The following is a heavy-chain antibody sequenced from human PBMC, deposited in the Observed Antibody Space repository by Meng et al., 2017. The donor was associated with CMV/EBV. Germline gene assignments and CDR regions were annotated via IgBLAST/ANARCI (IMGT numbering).Heavy chain of an antibody. Sequence: SLKISCAASGFTFDDYAMHWVRQAPGKGLERVSGISWNSGSIGYADSVKGRFTISRDNAKNSLYLQMNSLRAEDTALYYCAKVLDLGSDAFDIWGQGTMVTVSS. CDR2: ISWNSGSI. D-gene: IGHD2-15*01. J-gene: IGHJ3*02. V-gene: IGHV3-9*01. CDR1: GFTFDDYA. CDR3: AKVLDLGSDAFDI.